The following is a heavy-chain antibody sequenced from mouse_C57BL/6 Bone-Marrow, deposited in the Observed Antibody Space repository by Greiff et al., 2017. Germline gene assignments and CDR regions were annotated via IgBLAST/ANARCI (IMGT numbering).Heavy chain of an antibody. CDR3: SRQVTTVLATNYFDV. Sequence: EVMLVESGGGLVKPGGSLKLSCAASGFTFSSYTMSWVRQTPEKRLQWVAAISGGGGNTYYPDSVKGRFTFSRDNDKNILYMQMSSLRSEYTAFYYCSRQVTTVLATNYFDVWGTGTTGTVSS. D-gene: IGHD1-1*01. CDR2: ISGGGGNT. J-gene: IGHJ1*03. CDR1: GFTFSSYT. V-gene: IGHV5-9*01.